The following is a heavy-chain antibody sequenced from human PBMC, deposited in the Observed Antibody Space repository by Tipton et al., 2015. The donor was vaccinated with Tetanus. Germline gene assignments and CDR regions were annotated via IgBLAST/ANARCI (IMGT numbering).Heavy chain of an antibody. CDR1: GGSVSRGDYS. CDR2: IYTSGRP. J-gene: IGHJ6*02. V-gene: IGHV4-61*08. Sequence: TLSLTCTVSGGSVSRGDYSWSWIRQPPGKGLEWIGNIYTSGRPNYNPSLKSRATISSDASRNQFSLTLRSVTAAETALYWFAREREAAVTSPWPYYYYLLDVWGQGTAVTVSS. D-gene: IGHD4-17*01. CDR3: AREREAAVTSPWPYYYYLLDV.